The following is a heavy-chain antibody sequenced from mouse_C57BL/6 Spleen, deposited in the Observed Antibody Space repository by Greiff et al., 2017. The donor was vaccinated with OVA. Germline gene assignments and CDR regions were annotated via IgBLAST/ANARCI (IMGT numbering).Heavy chain of an antibody. V-gene: IGHV1-81*01. CDR3: AREGDGYYDY. Sequence: VKLQESGAELARPGASVKLSCKASGYTFTSYGISWVKQRTGQGLEWIGEIYPRSGNTYYNEKFKGKATLTADKSSSTAYMELRSLTSEDSAVYFCAREGDGYYDYWGQGTTLTVSS. CDR2: IYPRSGNT. CDR1: GYTFTSYG. J-gene: IGHJ2*01. D-gene: IGHD2-3*01.